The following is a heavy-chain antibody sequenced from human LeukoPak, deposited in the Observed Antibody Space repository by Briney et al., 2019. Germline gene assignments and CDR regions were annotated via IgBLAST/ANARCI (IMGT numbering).Heavy chain of an antibody. CDR2: INHSGST. V-gene: IGHV4-34*01. Sequence: SETLSLTCAVYGGSFSGYYWSWIRQPPGKGLEWIGEINHSGSTNYNPSLKSRVTTSVDTSKNQFSLKLSSVTAADTAVYYCARGRRGSYRGGYNWFDPWGQGTLATVSS. CDR1: GGSFSGYY. D-gene: IGHD3-16*02. CDR3: ARGRRGSYRGGYNWFDP. J-gene: IGHJ5*02.